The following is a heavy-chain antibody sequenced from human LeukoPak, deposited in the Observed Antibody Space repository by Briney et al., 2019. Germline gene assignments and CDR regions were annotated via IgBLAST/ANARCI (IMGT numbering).Heavy chain of an antibody. CDR2: VKYDGSTT. CDR3: ARVSSVPTPRGLDF. CDR1: GFTFSAYW. J-gene: IGHJ4*02. Sequence: GGSLRLSCAASGFTFSAYWMHWVRQAPGKGLVWVSRVKYDGSTTAYADSVKGRFTISRDNTRNILYLEMNSLRVEDTAVYYCARVSSVPTPRGLDFWGQGTLVTVSS. V-gene: IGHV3-74*01. D-gene: IGHD4/OR15-4a*01.